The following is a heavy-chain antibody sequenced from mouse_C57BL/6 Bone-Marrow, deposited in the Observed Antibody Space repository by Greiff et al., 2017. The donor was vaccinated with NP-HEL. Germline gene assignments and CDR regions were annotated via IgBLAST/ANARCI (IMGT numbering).Heavy chain of an antibody. Sequence: VQLQESGPGLVKPSQSLSLTCSVTGYSITSGYYWNWIRQFPGNKLEWMGYISYDGSNNYNPSLKNRISITRDTSKNQVFLKLNSVTTEDTATYYCAREPGYYGSSYGAYWGQGTLVTVSA. J-gene: IGHJ3*01. D-gene: IGHD1-1*01. CDR3: AREPGYYGSSYGAY. V-gene: IGHV3-6*01. CDR1: GYSITSGYY. CDR2: ISYDGSN.